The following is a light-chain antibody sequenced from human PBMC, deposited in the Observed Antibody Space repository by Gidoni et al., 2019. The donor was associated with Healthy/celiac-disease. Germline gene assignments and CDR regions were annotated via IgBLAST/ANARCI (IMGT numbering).Light chain of an antibody. CDR2: DAS. CDR1: PSVSSSY. J-gene: IGKJ3*01. Sequence: EIVLTLSPGTLSLSPGERATLSCRTSPSVSSSYLAWYQQRPGQAPRLLIYDASSRATGIPDSGSGSGSGTDFTLTSSRLEPEDFAVYYCQHYGSSPQTFGPGTKVDIK. CDR3: QHYGSSPQT. V-gene: IGKV3-20*01.